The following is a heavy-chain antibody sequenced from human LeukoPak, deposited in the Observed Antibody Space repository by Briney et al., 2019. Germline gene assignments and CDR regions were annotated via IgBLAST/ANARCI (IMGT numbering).Heavy chain of an antibody. J-gene: IGHJ6*02. D-gene: IGHD5-24*01. V-gene: IGHV1-46*01. CDR1: GYTFTSYY. CDR3: ALARGEDGYNPDYYGMNV. Sequence: ASVKVSCKASGYTFTSYYMHWVRQAPGQGLEWMGIINPSGGSTSYAQKFQGRVTMTRDTSTSTVYMELSSLRSEDTAVYYCALARGEDGYNPDYYGMNVWGQGTTVTVSS. CDR2: INPSGGST.